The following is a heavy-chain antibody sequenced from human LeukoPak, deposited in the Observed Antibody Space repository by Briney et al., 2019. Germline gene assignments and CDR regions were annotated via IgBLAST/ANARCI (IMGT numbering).Heavy chain of an antibody. J-gene: IGHJ6*03. Sequence: ASVKVSCKTSGYTFPDYYMHWVRQAPGQGLEWVGWINPNSGDTNYAQRFQGRVTMTRDTSISTAYMELSRLRVDDTAVYYCARTGGGGSIAARLHYYYMDVWGKGTTVTVSS. V-gene: IGHV1-2*02. CDR1: GYTFPDYY. CDR2: INPNSGDT. D-gene: IGHD6-6*01. CDR3: ARTGGGGSIAARLHYYYMDV.